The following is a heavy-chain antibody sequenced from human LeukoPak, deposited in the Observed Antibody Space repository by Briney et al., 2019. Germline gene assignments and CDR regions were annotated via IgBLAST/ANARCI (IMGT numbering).Heavy chain of an antibody. V-gene: IGHV3-23*01. CDR3: AKVGVRGVIIPPGY. CDR1: GFTFSSYA. CDR2: ISGSGGST. D-gene: IGHD3-10*01. J-gene: IGHJ4*02. Sequence: GGSLRLSCAASGFTFSSYAMSWVRQAPEKGLEWVSTISGSGGSTYYTDSVRGRFTISRDNSKNTLYLQMNSLRAEDTAVYYCAKVGVRGVIIPPGYWGQGTLVTVSS.